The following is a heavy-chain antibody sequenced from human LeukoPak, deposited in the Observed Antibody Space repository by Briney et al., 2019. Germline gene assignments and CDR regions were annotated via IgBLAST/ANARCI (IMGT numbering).Heavy chain of an antibody. CDR3: ARVAVGATRVDFDY. CDR2: IKQDGSEK. Sequence: GGSLRLSCAASGFTFSFYWMSWVRQAPGKGLEWVANIKQDGSEKYYVDSVKGRFTISRDNAKNSLYLQMNSLRDEDTAVYYCARVAVGATRVDFDYWGQGTLVTVSS. D-gene: IGHD1-26*01. CDR1: GFTFSFYW. J-gene: IGHJ4*02. V-gene: IGHV3-7*01.